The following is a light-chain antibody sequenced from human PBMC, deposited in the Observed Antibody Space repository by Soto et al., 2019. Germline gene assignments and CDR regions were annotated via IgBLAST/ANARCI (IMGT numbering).Light chain of an antibody. CDR2: DVS. J-gene: IGLJ2*01. Sequence: QSALTQPASVYGSPGQSITISCTGTSSDVGGYNYVSWYQQHPGKAPKVMIYDVSNRPSGVSNRFSGSKSGNTASLTISGLQAEDEADYYCSSYTGSSTSVIFGGGTKLTVL. CDR3: SSYTGSSTSVI. CDR1: SSDVGGYNY. V-gene: IGLV2-14*03.